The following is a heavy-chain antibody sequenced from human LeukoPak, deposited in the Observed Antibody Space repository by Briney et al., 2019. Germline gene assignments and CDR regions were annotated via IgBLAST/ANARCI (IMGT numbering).Heavy chain of an antibody. CDR1: GGSISSHY. Sequence: SETLSLTCTVSGGSISSHYWSWIRQPPGKGLEWIGYIYYSGSTNYNPSLKSRVTISVDTSKNQFSLELTSVTAADTAMFYCAREIHSSSWCDRSRWFDPWGQGTLVTVSS. CDR3: AREIHSSSWCDRSRWFDP. CDR2: IYYSGST. J-gene: IGHJ5*02. V-gene: IGHV4-59*11. D-gene: IGHD6-13*01.